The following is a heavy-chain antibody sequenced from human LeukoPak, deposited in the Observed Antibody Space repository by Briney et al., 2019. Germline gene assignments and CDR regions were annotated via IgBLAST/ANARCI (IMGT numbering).Heavy chain of an antibody. V-gene: IGHV4-4*02. CDR1: GLDFSRQW. CDR3: ARDGRSAWYRGGKFDP. Sequence: PGGSLRLSCAASGLDFSRQWMSWVRHAPGGGLEWIVEIYHSGSTNYHPSLKSRVTISVDKSKRQFSLKLSSVTAADTAVYYCARDGRSAWYRGGKFDPWGQGTLVTVSS. CDR2: IYHSGST. J-gene: IGHJ5*02. D-gene: IGHD6-19*01.